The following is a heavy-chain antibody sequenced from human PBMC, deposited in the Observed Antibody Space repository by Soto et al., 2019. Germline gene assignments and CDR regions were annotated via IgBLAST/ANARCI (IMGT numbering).Heavy chain of an antibody. J-gene: IGHJ6*02. CDR2: IIPIFGTA. V-gene: IGHV1-69*12. D-gene: IGHD2-2*01. Sequence: QVQLVQSGAEVKKPGSAVKVSCKASGGTFSSYAISWVRQAPGQGLEWMGGIIPIFGTANYAQKFQGRVTITADDSTSTAYMELSILRSEDTAVYYCARHVPAAGYYYGMDVWGQGTTVTVSS. CDR3: ARHVPAAGYYYGMDV. CDR1: GGTFSSYA.